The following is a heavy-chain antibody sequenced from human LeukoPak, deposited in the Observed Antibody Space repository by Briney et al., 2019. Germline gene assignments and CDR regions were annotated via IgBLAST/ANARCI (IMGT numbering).Heavy chain of an antibody. D-gene: IGHD1-26*01. CDR2: IYTSGST. V-gene: IGHV4-61*02. CDR3: AREWELPGGYGY. CDR1: GGSISSGTYY. Sequence: SQTLFLTCTVSGGSISSGTYYWSWIRQPAGKGLEWIGRIYTSGSTNYNPSLKSRVTISVDTSKNQFSLKLSSVTAADTAVYYCAREWELPGGYGYWGQGTLVTVSS. J-gene: IGHJ4*02.